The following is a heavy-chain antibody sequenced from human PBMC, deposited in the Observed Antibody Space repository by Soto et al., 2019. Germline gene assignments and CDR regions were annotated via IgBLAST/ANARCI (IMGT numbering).Heavy chain of an antibody. CDR2: ISAGSNTI. CDR3: ARDSGVTGADDY. D-gene: IGHD6-19*01. J-gene: IGHJ4*02. V-gene: IGHV3-48*02. Sequence: EVQLVEYGGGLVEPGGSLRLSCAASGFIFSVYSMTWVRQAPGKGLEWVSYISAGSNTIYYRDSVKGRFTISRDNAKNSLYLQMNSLRDEDTAVYYCARDSGVTGADDYWGQGTLVTVSS. CDR1: GFIFSVYS.